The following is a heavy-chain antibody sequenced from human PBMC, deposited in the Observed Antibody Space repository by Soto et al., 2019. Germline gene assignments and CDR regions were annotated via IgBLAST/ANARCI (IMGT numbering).Heavy chain of an antibody. Sequence: SETLSLTCTVSGGSISSGGYYWSWIRQHPGKGLEWIGYIYYSGSTYYNPSPKSRVTISVDTSKNQFSLKLSSVTAADTAVYYCARGVLRFLEWLLHDAFDIWGQGTMVTVSS. J-gene: IGHJ3*02. V-gene: IGHV4-31*03. D-gene: IGHD3-3*01. CDR3: ARGVLRFLEWLLHDAFDI. CDR1: GGSISSGGYY. CDR2: IYYSGST.